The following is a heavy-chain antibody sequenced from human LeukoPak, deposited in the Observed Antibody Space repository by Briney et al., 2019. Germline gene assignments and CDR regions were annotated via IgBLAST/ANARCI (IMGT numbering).Heavy chain of an antibody. Sequence: GGSLRLSCAASGISLSDAWVNWVPQAPGKGLEWVARIKTISEVGPTDYSVPVKARFTISRDDSKNVMFLQMNSLKTEDTAVYYCAADTVATNDYGLDYWGQGTLVTVSS. D-gene: IGHD5-12*01. CDR3: AADTVATNDYGLDY. J-gene: IGHJ4*02. CDR2: IKTISEVGPT. V-gene: IGHV3-15*01. CDR1: GISLSDAW.